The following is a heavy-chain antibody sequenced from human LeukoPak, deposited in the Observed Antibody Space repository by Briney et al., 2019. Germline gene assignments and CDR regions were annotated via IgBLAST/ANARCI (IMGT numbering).Heavy chain of an antibody. CDR1: GFTFSSYS. CDR3: ARESPYFDY. J-gene: IGHJ4*02. V-gene: IGHV3-7*01. Sequence: GGSLRLSCAASGFTFSSYSMNWVRQAPGKGLEWVANIKQDGSEKYYVDSVKGRFTISRDNAKNSLYLQMNSLRAEDTAVYYCARESPYFDYWGQGTLVTVSS. CDR2: IKQDGSEK.